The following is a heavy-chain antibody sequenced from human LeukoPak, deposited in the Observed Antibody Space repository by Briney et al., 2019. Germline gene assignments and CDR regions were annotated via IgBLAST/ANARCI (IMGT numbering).Heavy chain of an antibody. J-gene: IGHJ4*02. V-gene: IGHV3-21*01. CDR2: ISTGSNYI. CDR1: GFTFSGYS. CDR3: ARGSSSLDY. D-gene: IGHD6-13*01. Sequence: GGSLRLSCVASGFTFSGYSMNWVRQAPGKGLEWVSSISTGSNYIYYADSVKGRFTISRDNAKNSLYLQMNSLRAEDTAVYYCARGSSSLDYWGQGTLVTVSS.